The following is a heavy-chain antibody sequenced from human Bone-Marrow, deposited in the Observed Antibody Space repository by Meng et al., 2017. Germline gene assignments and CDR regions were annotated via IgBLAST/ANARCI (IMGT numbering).Heavy chain of an antibody. CDR2: ISYSGST. J-gene: IGHJ4*02. V-gene: IGHV4-59*01. Sequence: VQLQESGPGLVKPSETLSLTCTVSSGSINSYFWSWIRQPPGKGPEWIGYISYSGSTNYNPSLKSRVTISVDTSKNQFSLKLSSVTAADTAVYYCARAIATRPDVFDYWGQGTLVTVS. D-gene: IGHD6-6*01. CDR1: SGSINSYF. CDR3: ARAIATRPDVFDY.